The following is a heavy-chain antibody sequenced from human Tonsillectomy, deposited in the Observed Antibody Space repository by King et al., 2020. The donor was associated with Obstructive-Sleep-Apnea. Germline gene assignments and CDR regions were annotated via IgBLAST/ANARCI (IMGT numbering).Heavy chain of an antibody. V-gene: IGHV4-59*01. J-gene: IGHJ2*01. CDR2: IYYSGST. Sequence: QLQESGTGLVKPSEPLSLTCTVSGGSISSYSWSWIRQPPGKGLEWIGYIYYSGSTNYNPSLKSRVTISVDTSKNQFSLKLSSVTAADTAVYYCARGGVVVPVTRYWYFDLWGRGTLVTVSS. CDR3: ARGGVVVPVTRYWYFDL. D-gene: IGHD2-21*02. CDR1: GGSISSYS.